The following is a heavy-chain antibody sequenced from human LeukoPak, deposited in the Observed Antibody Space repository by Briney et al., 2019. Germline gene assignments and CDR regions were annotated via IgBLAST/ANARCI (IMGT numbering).Heavy chain of an antibody. Sequence: PSETLSLTCAVYGGSFSGYYWSWVRQAPGKGLEWVSVIYSGGSTYYADSVKGRFTISRDNSKNTLYLQMNSLRAEDTAVYYCARDPGEYGDYDEIWGQGTLVTVSS. CDR2: IYSGGST. CDR3: ARDPGEYGDYDEI. V-gene: IGHV3-53*01. CDR1: GGSFSGYY. D-gene: IGHD4-17*01. J-gene: IGHJ4*02.